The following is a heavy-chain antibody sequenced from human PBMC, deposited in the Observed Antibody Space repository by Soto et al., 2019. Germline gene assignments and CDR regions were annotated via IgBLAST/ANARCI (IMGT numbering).Heavy chain of an antibody. Sequence: PGGSLRLACAASGFTFRSYRVPWVLQPPGKGLVWVSRINSDGSSTSYEDSVKGRFTISRDNAKNTLYLQMNSLRAEDTAVYYCARDLSYYYDSSGPHGMDVWGQGTTVTVSS. CDR3: ARDLSYYYDSSGPHGMDV. V-gene: IGHV3-74*01. CDR2: INSDGSST. J-gene: IGHJ6*02. D-gene: IGHD3-22*01. CDR1: GFTFRSYR.